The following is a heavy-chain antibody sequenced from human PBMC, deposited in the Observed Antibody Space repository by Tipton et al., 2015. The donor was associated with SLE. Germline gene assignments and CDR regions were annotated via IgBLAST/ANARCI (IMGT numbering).Heavy chain of an antibody. CDR3: ARALWYYGSGS. D-gene: IGHD3-10*01. CDR2: IYYSGST. CDR1: GGSISSYY. J-gene: IGHJ4*02. V-gene: IGHV4-59*12. Sequence: TLSLTCTVSGGSISSYYWSWIRQPPGKGLEWIGYIYYSGSTYYNPSLKSRVTISVDTSKNQFSLKLSSVTAADTAVYYCARALWYYGSGSWGQGTLVTVSS.